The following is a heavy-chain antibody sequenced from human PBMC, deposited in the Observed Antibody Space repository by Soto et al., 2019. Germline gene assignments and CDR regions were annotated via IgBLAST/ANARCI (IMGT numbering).Heavy chain of an antibody. V-gene: IGHV4-59*11. CDR2: IYYSGST. J-gene: IGHJ4*01. D-gene: IGHD3-22*01. CDR3: ARVRDTTTYYLSFDS. CDR1: GDSISGHY. Sequence: SETLSLTCTVSGDSISGHYWSWVRQPPGKRLECIGYIYYSGSTNYDPSLKSRVTISVDRSKNQFSLRLTSVTAADTAVYYCARVRDTTTYYLSFDSWRHGTRVTVPQ.